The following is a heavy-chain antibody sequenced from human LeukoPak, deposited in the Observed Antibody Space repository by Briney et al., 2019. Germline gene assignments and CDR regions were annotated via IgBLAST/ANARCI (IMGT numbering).Heavy chain of an antibody. CDR1: GGSISSSSYY. V-gene: IGHV4-39*01. J-gene: IGHJ3*02. CDR3: ARRSSSWYAAFDI. D-gene: IGHD6-13*01. Sequence: PSETLSLTCTVSGGSISSSSYYWGWIRQPPGKGLEWIGSIYYSGSTYYNPSLKSRVTISVDTSKNQFSLKPSSVTAADTAVYYCARRSSSWYAAFDIWGQGTMVTVSS. CDR2: IYYSGST.